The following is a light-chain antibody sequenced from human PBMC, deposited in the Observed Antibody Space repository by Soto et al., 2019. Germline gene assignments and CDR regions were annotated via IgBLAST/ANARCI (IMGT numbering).Light chain of an antibody. CDR3: QVWDSSYHHVV. Sequence: SYELIQSPSMSVAPGQTASITCGGNNVGTKSVHWYQQKPGQAPVLVVYDDSDRPSWIPERFSGSNSGNTATLTISRVEAGDEADYYCQVWDSSYHHVVFGGGTKLTVL. CDR1: NVGTKS. J-gene: IGLJ2*01. V-gene: IGLV3-21*02. CDR2: DDS.